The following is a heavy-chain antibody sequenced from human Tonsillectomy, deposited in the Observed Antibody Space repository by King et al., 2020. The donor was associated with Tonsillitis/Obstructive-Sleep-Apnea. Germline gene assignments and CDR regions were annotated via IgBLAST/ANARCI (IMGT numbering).Heavy chain of an antibody. CDR3: ARGRNFMATVTRVYYGMDV. D-gene: IGHD4-11*01. J-gene: IGHJ6*02. CDR1: GESFSGYY. V-gene: IGHV4-34*01. Sequence: HVQLQQWGAGLLKPSETLSLTCAVYGESFSGYYWRWIRQPPGKGLEWIGEINHSGSTNYNPSLKSRVTISEETSKNQFSLKLSSGTAADTAVYYCARGRNFMATVTRVYYGMDVWGQGTTVTVSS. CDR2: INHSGST.